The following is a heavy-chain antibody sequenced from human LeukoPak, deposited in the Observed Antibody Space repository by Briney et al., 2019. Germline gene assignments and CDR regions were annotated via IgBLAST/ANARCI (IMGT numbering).Heavy chain of an antibody. J-gene: IGHJ6*02. Sequence: ASVKVSCKASGYTFTSYGISWVRQAPGQGLEWMGWISAYNGNTNYAQKLQGRVTMTTDTSTSTAYMELRSLRSDDTAVYYCARSHPPGVVNAYGMDVWGQGTTVTVSS. D-gene: IGHD3-3*01. CDR2: ISAYNGNT. CDR3: ARSHPPGVVNAYGMDV. V-gene: IGHV1-18*01. CDR1: GYTFTSYG.